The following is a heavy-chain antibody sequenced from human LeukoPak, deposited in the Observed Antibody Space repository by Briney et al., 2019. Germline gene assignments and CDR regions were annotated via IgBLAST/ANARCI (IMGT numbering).Heavy chain of an antibody. CDR1: GFTFSNNA. CDR2: ISGSGGST. V-gene: IGHV3-23*01. J-gene: IGHJ1*01. Sequence: PGGSLRLSCAASGFTFSNNAMSWVRQAPGKGLEWVSAISGSGGSTYYADSVKGRFTISRDNSKNTLYLQMNSLRAEDTAVYYCAXXVXYDFWSGYXXXWGXGTLV. D-gene: IGHD3-3*01. CDR3: AXXVXYDFWSGYXXX.